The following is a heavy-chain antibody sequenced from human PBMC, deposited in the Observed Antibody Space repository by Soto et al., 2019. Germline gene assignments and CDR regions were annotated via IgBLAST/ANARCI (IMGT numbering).Heavy chain of an antibody. CDR2: ISSSGGTS. CDR1: GFTFSSYA. Sequence: QPGGSLRLSCAAFGFTFSSYAMSWVRQAPGKGLEWVSSISSSGGTSYYADSVKGRFTLSRDNSKNTLYLQMNSLRAEDTAVYYCAKGGYYYDTSGPTFEYWGQGTLVTVSS. D-gene: IGHD3-22*01. CDR3: AKGGYYYDTSGPTFEY. V-gene: IGHV3-23*01. J-gene: IGHJ4*02.